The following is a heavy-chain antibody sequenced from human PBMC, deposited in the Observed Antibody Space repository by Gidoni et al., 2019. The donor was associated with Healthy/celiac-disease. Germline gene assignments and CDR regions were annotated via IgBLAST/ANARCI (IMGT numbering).Heavy chain of an antibody. CDR1: GFTFSSYG. Sequence: QVHLVESGGCVVQPGRSLRLSCAASGFTFSSYGMHWVRQAPGKGLEWVSVIWYDGSTKYYADSVKGRFTISRDNSKNTLYLQMNSLRAEDTAVYYCAGETYYYDSSGYYSMGQVDYWGQGTLVTVSS. CDR3: AGETYYYDSSGYYSMGQVDY. J-gene: IGHJ4*02. CDR2: IWYDGSTK. D-gene: IGHD3-22*01. V-gene: IGHV3-33*01.